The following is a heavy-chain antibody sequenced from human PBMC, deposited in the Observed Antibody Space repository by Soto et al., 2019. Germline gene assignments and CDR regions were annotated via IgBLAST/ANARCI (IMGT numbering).Heavy chain of an antibody. CDR1: GYTFTGYY. CDR2: INPNSGGT. Sequence: ASVKVSCKASGYTFTGYYMHWVRQAPGQGLEWMGWINPNSGGTNYAQKFQGRVTMTRDTSISTAYMELSRLRSDETAVYYCAREEGDGYNRYSYGMEVWGQGTKVTVSS. V-gene: IGHV1-2*02. D-gene: IGHD5-12*01. J-gene: IGHJ6*02. CDR3: AREEGDGYNRYSYGMEV.